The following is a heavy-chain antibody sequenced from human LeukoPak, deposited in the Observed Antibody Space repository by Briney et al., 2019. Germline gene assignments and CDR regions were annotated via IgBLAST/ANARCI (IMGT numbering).Heavy chain of an antibody. CDR2: ISGSGDST. CDR1: GFTFSNYA. V-gene: IGHV3-23*01. J-gene: IGHJ3*02. CDR3: ARESYCSGGSCYSGRAFDI. D-gene: IGHD2-15*01. Sequence: SGGSLRLSCAASGFTFSNYAMRWVRQAPGKGLEWVSGISGSGDSTYYADSVKGRFTISRDNSKNTLYLQMNSLRAEDTAVYYCARESYCSGGSCYSGRAFDIWGQGTMVTVSS.